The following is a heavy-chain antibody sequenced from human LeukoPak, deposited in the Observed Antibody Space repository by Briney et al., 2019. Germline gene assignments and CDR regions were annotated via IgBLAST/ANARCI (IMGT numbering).Heavy chain of an antibody. Sequence: PSETLSLTCAVYGGSFSGYYWSWIRQPPGKGLEWIGEINHSGSTNYNPSLQSRVTISVDTSKNQFSLKLSSVTAADTAVYYCARETKRPVRITMVRGYGMDVWGQGTTVTVSS. V-gene: IGHV4-34*01. CDR3: ARETKRPVRITMVRGYGMDV. J-gene: IGHJ6*02. CDR2: INHSGST. CDR1: GGSFSGYY. D-gene: IGHD3-10*01.